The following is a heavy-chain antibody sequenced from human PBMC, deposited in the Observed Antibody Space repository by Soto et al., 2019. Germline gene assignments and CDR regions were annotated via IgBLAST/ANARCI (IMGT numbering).Heavy chain of an antibody. CDR1: GYTFTSYD. Sequence: AASVKVSCKASGYTFTSYDINWVRQATGQGLEWMGWMNPNSGNTGYAQKFKGRVTMTRNTSISTAYMELSSLRSEDTAVYYCARLQNILTGYYTPLMPYYYYGMDVWGQGTTVTVSS. CDR3: ARLQNILTGYYTPLMPYYYYGMDV. D-gene: IGHD3-9*01. V-gene: IGHV1-8*01. J-gene: IGHJ6*02. CDR2: MNPNSGNT.